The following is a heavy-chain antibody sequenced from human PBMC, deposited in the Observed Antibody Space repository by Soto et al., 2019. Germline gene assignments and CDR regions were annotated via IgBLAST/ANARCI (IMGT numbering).Heavy chain of an antibody. D-gene: IGHD6-19*01. CDR3: ARLSSGWFYYDY. CDR2: IYHSGST. CDR1: SGSISSSNW. V-gene: IGHV4-4*02. J-gene: IGHJ4*02. Sequence: QVQLQESGPGLVKPSGTLSLTCAVSSGSISSSNWWSWVRQPPGKGLEWTGEIYHSGSTNYNPSLKTRVTKSVDKSKNQFALKLSSVTAADTAVYYCARLSSGWFYYDYWGQGTLVTVSS.